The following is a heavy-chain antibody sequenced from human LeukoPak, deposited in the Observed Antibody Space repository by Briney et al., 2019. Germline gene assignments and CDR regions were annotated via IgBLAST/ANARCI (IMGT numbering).Heavy chain of an antibody. D-gene: IGHD3-10*01. CDR1: GGSFSGYY. J-gene: IGHJ3*02. CDR2: INHSGST. CDR3: ARGLHYYGSGSYLDAFDI. Sequence: PSETLSLTCAVYGGSFSGYYWSWIRQPPGKGLEWIGEINHSGSTNYNPSLKSRVTISVDTSKNQFSLKLSSVTAADTAVYYCARGLHYYGSGSYLDAFDIWGQGTMVTVSS. V-gene: IGHV4-34*01.